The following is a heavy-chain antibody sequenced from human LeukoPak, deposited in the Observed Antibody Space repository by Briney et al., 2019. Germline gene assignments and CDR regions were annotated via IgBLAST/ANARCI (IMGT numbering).Heavy chain of an antibody. Sequence: GASLRLSCAASGFTFSNYAMSWVRQAPGKGLEWVSAILGSGGSTYYADSVKGRFTISRDNSKNTLYLQMNSLRAEDTAVYYCARDPTHSHSGYDFYFDYWGQGTLVTVSS. CDR2: ILGSGGST. CDR1: GFTFSNYA. V-gene: IGHV3-23*01. CDR3: ARDPTHSHSGYDFYFDY. J-gene: IGHJ4*02. D-gene: IGHD5-12*01.